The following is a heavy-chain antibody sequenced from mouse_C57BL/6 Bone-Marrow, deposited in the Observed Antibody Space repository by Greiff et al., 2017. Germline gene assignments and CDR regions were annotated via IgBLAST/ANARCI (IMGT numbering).Heavy chain of an antibody. D-gene: IGHD2-1*01. CDR2: IDPENGDT. Sequence: EVQLQQSGAELVRPGASVKLSCTASGFNIKDDYMHWVKQRPEQGLEWIGWIDPENGDTEYATITADTSSNSAYLQLSSLTSEDTAVYYCTTWGNYGGYFDVWGTGTTVTVSS. CDR1: GFNIKDDY. V-gene: IGHV14-4*01. CDR3: TTWGNYGGYFDV. J-gene: IGHJ1*03.